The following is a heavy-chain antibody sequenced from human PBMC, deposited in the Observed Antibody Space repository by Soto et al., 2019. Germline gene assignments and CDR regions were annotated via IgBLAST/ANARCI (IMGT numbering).Heavy chain of an antibody. CDR3: AIVRVADSSLDH. V-gene: IGHV3-30*03. J-gene: IGHJ4*02. CDR2: ISYDGSDI. CDR1: GFIFSNYG. Sequence: GGSLRLSCVGSGFIFSNYGMHWVRQAPGKGLEWVAFISYDGSDILYADSVKGRFTISRDNSKSTLFLHMNRPTAEDTAIYFCAIVRVADSSLDHWGQGTLLTVSS. D-gene: IGHD3-10*02.